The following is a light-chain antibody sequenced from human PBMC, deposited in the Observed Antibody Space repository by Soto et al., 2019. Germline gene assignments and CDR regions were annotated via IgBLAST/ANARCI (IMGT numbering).Light chain of an antibody. CDR3: QSYASSLSRV. CDR1: SSNIGGGYD. J-gene: IGLJ1*01. Sequence: QSVLTQPPSVSGAPGQKITISCTGSSSNIGGGYDVHWYRQFPGAAPKLLISDDNNRPSGVPDRFSGSKSGTSASLAITGLQAEDEADYYCQSYASSLSRVFGTGTKLTVL. CDR2: DDN. V-gene: IGLV1-40*01.